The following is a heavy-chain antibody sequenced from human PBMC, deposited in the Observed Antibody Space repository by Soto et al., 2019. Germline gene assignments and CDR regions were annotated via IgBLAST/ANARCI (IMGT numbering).Heavy chain of an antibody. V-gene: IGHV4-59*01. Sequence: KTSETLSLTCTVSGGSISSYYWSWIRQPPGKGLEWIGYIYYSGSTNYNPSLKSRVTISVDTSKNQFSLKLSSVTAADTAVYYCASTPGYSYGYGWGYYYGMDVWGQGTTVTVSS. J-gene: IGHJ6*02. CDR1: GGSISSYY. CDR3: ASTPGYSYGYGWGYYYGMDV. D-gene: IGHD5-18*01. CDR2: IYYSGST.